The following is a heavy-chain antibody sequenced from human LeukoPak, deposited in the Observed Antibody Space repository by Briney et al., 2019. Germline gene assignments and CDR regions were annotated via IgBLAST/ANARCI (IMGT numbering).Heavy chain of an antibody. CDR3: AGYYDSSGYSDIEYFQH. J-gene: IGHJ1*01. V-gene: IGHV4-59*01. Sequence: TPSETLSLTCTVSGGSISSYYWSWIRQPPGKGLEWIGYIYYSGSTNYNPSLKSRVTISVDTSKNQFSLKLSSVTAADTAVYYCAGYYDSSGYSDIEYFQHWGQGTLVTVSS. CDR1: GGSISSYY. CDR2: IYYSGST. D-gene: IGHD3-22*01.